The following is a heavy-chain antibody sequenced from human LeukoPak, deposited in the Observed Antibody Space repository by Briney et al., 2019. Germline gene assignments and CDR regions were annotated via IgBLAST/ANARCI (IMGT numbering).Heavy chain of an antibody. CDR2: ISDTGNT. CDR1: GFTLSSYA. J-gene: IGHJ4*02. Sequence: GGSLRLSCAASGFTLSSYAMSWVRQAPGKGLEWVSAISDTGNTYHADSVKGRFTISRDSSKNTLLLQMNRLRPEDAAVYYCAKAPVTTCRGAFCYPFDYWGLGTLVTVSS. V-gene: IGHV3-23*01. CDR3: AKAPVTTCRGAFCYPFDY. D-gene: IGHD2-15*01.